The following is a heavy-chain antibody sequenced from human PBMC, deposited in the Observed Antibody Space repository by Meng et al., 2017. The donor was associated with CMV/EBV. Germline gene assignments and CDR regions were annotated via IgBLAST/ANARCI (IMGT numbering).Heavy chain of an antibody. CDR2: IYYSGST. CDR1: GGSFSGYY. Sequence: SETLSLTCAVYGGSFSGYYWSWIRQPPGKGLEWIGYIYYSGSTNYNPSLKSRVTISVDTSKNQFSLKLSSVTAADTAVYYCARTSARGTFDYWGQGTLVTVSS. J-gene: IGHJ4*02. V-gene: IGHV4-59*01. CDR3: ARTSARGTFDY.